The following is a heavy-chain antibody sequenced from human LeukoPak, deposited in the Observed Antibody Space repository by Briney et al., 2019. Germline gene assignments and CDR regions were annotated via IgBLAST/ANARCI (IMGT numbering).Heavy chain of an antibody. V-gene: IGHV3-53*01. D-gene: IGHD6-6*01. Sequence: GGSLRLSCAASGFTVSSNYMSWVRQAPGKGLEWVSVIYSGGSTYYADSVKGRFTISRDKSKNTLYLQMNSLRAEDTAVYYCARGSYIAARLNYYYGMDVWGQGTTVTVSS. J-gene: IGHJ6*02. CDR3: ARGSYIAARLNYYYGMDV. CDR1: GFTVSSNY. CDR2: IYSGGST.